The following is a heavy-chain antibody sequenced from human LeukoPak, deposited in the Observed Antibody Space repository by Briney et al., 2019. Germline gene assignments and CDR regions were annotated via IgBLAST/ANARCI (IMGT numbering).Heavy chain of an antibody. CDR3: ASRRYYYDSSRYRT. Sequence: SETLSLSCAVDAGSFSGFNWSWIRQPPGKGLEWIGEINHGGITNYNPSLKSRVTISVDTSKNQFSLKLSSVTAADTAVYYCASRRYYYDSSRYRTWGQGTLVTVSS. J-gene: IGHJ5*02. CDR1: AGSFSGFN. V-gene: IGHV4-34*01. D-gene: IGHD3-22*01. CDR2: INHGGIT.